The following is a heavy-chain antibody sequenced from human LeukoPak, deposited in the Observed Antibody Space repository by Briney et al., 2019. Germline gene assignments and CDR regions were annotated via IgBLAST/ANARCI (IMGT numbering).Heavy chain of an antibody. CDR1: GYTFTSYG. Sequence: ASVKVSCKASGYTFTSYGISWVRQAPGQGLEWMGWISAYNGNTNYAQKLQGRVTMTTDTSTSTAYMELRSPRSDDTAVYYCARRGYYYDSSGYPPAFFDYWGQGTLVTVSS. V-gene: IGHV1-18*01. CDR3: ARRGYYYDSSGYPPAFFDY. D-gene: IGHD3-22*01. CDR2: ISAYNGNT. J-gene: IGHJ4*02.